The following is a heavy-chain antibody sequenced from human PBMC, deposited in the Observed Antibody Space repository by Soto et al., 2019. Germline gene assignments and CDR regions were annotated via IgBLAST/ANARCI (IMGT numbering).Heavy chain of an antibody. CDR2: INQDGSDK. Sequence: EVQVVESGGGLVQPGGSLRLSCAASGFTFGIHWMTWVRQVPGKGLEWVANINQDGSDKYYVDSVKGRVIISRDNAKDSLYLQMNSLRVEDTAVYYCASSMRHTLDPWGQGTLVTVS. CDR3: ASSMRHTLDP. CDR1: GFTFGIHW. J-gene: IGHJ5*02. V-gene: IGHV3-7*01. D-gene: IGHD2-21*01.